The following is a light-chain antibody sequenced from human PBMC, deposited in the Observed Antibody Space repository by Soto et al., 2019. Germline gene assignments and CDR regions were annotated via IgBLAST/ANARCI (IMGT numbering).Light chain of an antibody. Sequence: QPVLTQPPSASGTPGQRVTISCSGSSSNIGNHYVYWYHQLPGTAPKLLIYRNDQRPSGVPDRFSGSRSVTSASLAISGLRSEDEADYYCAAWDDSLSGVLFGGGTKLTVL. CDR3: AAWDDSLSGVL. CDR2: RND. J-gene: IGLJ2*01. CDR1: SSNIGNHY. V-gene: IGLV1-47*01.